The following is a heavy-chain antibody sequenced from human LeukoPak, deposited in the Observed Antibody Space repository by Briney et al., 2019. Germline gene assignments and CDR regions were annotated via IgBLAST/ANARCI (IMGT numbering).Heavy chain of an antibody. CDR3: ARDLGYSQFDS. CDR1: GFTVSSNY. V-gene: IGHV3-53*01. J-gene: IGHJ5*01. D-gene: IGHD5-18*01. CDR2: IYSGGST. Sequence: PGGSLRLSCAASGFTVSSNYMSWVRQAPGKGLEWVSVIYSGGSTYYADSVKGRFTISRDNAKNSLYLQMNTLRADDTAVYYCARDLGYSQFDSWGQGTLVTVSS.